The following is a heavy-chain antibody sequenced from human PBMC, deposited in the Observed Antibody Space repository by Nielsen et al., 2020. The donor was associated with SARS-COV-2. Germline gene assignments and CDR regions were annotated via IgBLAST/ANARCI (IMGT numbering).Heavy chain of an antibody. CDR2: INHSGST. Sequence: SETLSLTCTVSGGSFSGYSWSWIRQPPGKGLEWIGAINHSGSTNYNPSLKSRVTISVATSKNQFSLKLSSVTAADTAVYYWERSITYYDLLITINNWFDPWGQGTLVTVSS. CDR1: GGSFSGYS. V-gene: IGHV4-34*01. CDR3: ERSITYYDLLITINNWFDP. J-gene: IGHJ5*02. D-gene: IGHD3-9*01.